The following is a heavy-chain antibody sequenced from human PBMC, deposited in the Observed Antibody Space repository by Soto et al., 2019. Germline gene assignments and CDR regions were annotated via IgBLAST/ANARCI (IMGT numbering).Heavy chain of an antibody. D-gene: IGHD3-22*01. CDR1: GFTVSSNY. CDR2: IYSGGST. CDR3: ARDSRFSSGYFQYYYYGMDV. J-gene: IGHJ6*02. Sequence: EVQLVESGGGLIQPGGSLRLSCAASGFTVSSNYMSWVRQAPGKGLEWVSVIYSGGSTYYADSVKGRFTISRDNSKNTLYLQMNSLRAEDTAVYYCARDSRFSSGYFQYYYYGMDVWGQGTTVTVSS. V-gene: IGHV3-53*01.